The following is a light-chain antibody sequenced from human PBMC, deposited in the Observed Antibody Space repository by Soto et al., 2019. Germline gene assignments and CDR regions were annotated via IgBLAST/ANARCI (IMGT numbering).Light chain of an antibody. CDR2: QVS. CDR1: SSDIGGFYY. J-gene: IGLJ1*01. V-gene: IGLV2-14*01. CDR3: SSYSSSSTFYV. Sequence: QSVLTQPASVSGSPGQSITISCTGTSSDIGGFYYVSWYQHHPGKDPKLMIYQVSNRPSGVSNRFSGSKSGNTASLTISGLQAEDEADYFCSSYSSSSTFYVLGAGTKVTV.